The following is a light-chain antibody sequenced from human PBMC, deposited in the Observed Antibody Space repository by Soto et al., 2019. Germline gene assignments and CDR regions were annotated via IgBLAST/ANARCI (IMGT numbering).Light chain of an antibody. J-gene: IGLJ1*01. CDR1: SSDFGGYNY. CDR2: EVS. CDR3: SSYAGSNNLRV. V-gene: IGLV2-8*01. Sequence: QSVLTQPPSASGSPGQSVTISCTGTSSDFGGYNYVSWYQQHPGKAPKLMIYEVSKRPSGVPDRFSGSKSGNTASLTVSGLQAEDEADYYCSSYAGSNNLRVFGTGTRSPS.